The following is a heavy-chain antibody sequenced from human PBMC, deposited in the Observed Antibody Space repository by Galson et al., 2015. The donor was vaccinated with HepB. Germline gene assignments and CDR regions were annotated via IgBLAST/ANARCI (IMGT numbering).Heavy chain of an antibody. V-gene: IGHV1-8*02. CDR2: MNPNSGNT. J-gene: IGHJ6*02. CDR1: GYTFTSYG. CDR3: AIHPPYYYYYGMDV. Sequence: SVKVSCKASGYTFTSYGISWVRQATGQGLEWMGWMNPNSGNTGYAQKFQGRVTMTRNTSISTAYMELSSLRSEDTAVYYCAIHPPYYYYYGMDVWGQGTTVTVSS.